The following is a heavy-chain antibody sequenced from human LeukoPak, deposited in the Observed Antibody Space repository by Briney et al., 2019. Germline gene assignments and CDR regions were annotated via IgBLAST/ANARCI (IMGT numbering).Heavy chain of an antibody. Sequence: SETLSLTCTVSGGSISSYYWSWIRQPAGKGLEWIGRIYTSGSTNYNPSLKSRVTMSVDTSKNQFSLKLSSVTAADTAVYYCAREYQLLYMDYYYYYYMDVWGKGTTVTVSS. CDR1: GGSISSYY. J-gene: IGHJ6*03. CDR2: IYTSGST. CDR3: AREYQLLYMDYYYYYYMDV. D-gene: IGHD2-2*02. V-gene: IGHV4-4*07.